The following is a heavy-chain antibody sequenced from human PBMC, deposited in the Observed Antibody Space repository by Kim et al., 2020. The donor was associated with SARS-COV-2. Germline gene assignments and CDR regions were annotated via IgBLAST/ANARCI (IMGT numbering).Heavy chain of an antibody. CDR1: GGSISSGGYS. V-gene: IGHV4-30-2*01. J-gene: IGHJ4*02. CDR3: ASLLGHRDY. Sequence: SETLSLTCAVSGGSISSGGYSWSWIRQPPGKGLEWIGYIYHSGSTYYNPSLKSRVTISVDRSKNQFSLKLSSVTAADTAVYYCASLLGHRDYWGQGTLVTVSS. CDR2: IYHSGST.